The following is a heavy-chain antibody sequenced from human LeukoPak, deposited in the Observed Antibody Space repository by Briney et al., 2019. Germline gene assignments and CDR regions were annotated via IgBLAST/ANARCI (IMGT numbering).Heavy chain of an antibody. Sequence: ASVKVACKASGYTFTSYDINWVRQATGQGLEWMGWMNPNSGNTGYAQKFQGRVTMTRNTSISTAYMELSSLRSEDTAVYYCARAPEWGKANYYYYMYVWGKGTTVTVSS. D-gene: IGHD1-26*01. CDR2: MNPNSGNT. CDR1: GYTFTSYD. J-gene: IGHJ6*03. V-gene: IGHV1-8*01. CDR3: ARAPEWGKANYYYYMYV.